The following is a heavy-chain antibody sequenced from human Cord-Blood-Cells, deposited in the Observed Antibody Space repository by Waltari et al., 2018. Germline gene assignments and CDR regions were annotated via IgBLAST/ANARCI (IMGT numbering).Heavy chain of an antibody. D-gene: IGHD3-22*01. CDR1: GLSFSSYR. V-gene: IGHV3-48*02. CDR2: ISSSSSTI. CDR3: ATYGPSGYYGSRYYYYMDV. Sequence: EVQLVESGAGLVQRGGSLRLSCAASGLSFSSYRVYWVREAPGKGLEWISYISSSSSTIIYADSVKGRITSSRENAKNSLYLQMSSLRDEHTAVYYCATYGPSGYYGSRYYYYMDVWGKGTTVTVSS. J-gene: IGHJ6*03.